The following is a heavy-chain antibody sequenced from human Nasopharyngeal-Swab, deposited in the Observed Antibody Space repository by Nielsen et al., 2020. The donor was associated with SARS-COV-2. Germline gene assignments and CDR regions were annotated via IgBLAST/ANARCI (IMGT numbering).Heavy chain of an antibody. CDR2: IYSGGSST. V-gene: IGHV3-23*03. CDR1: GFTFSSYA. J-gene: IGHJ4*02. CDR3: AIRSGGSCY. D-gene: IGHD2-15*01. Sequence: GGSLRLSCAASGFTFSSYAMSWVRQALGKGLEWVSVIYSGGSSTYYADSVKGRFTISRDNSKNTLYLQMNSLRAEDTAVYYCAIRSGGSCYWGQGTLVTVSS.